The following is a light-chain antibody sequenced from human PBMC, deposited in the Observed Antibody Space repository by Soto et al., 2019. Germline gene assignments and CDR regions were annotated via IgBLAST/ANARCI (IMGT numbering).Light chain of an antibody. CDR1: QSVHNF. V-gene: IGKV3D-15*01. CDR2: GAS. CDR3: QQYNNWPPIT. J-gene: IGKJ5*01. Sequence: EIVLTQSPATLSLSPWDRAALSCKASQSVHNFLAWYQQKPGQAPRLLIYGASSRATGIPDRFSGSGSGTEFTLTISSLQSEDFAVYYCQQYNNWPPITFGQGTRLEIK.